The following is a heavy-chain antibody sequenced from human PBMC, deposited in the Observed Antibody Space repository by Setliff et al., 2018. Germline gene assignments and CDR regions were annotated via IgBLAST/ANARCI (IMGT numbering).Heavy chain of an antibody. D-gene: IGHD2-15*01. J-gene: IGHJ4*02. CDR3: ARTFSGSGCYAGLES. CDR2: ISGSGGTR. CDR1: GFTFSNYA. Sequence: GGSLRLSCAASGFTFSNYAMSWVRQAPGKGLEWVSAISGSGGTRYYVDAVKGRFTISRDNSKNTVYLQMNSLRPEDTAVYYCARTFSGSGCYAGLESWGQGTPVTVSS. V-gene: IGHV3-23*01.